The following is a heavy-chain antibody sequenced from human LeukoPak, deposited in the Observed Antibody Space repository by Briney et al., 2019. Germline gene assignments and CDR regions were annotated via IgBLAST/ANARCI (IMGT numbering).Heavy chain of an antibody. CDR3: ARRRSSSMVRGVIPPIDY. D-gene: IGHD3-10*01. CDR2: MNPNSGNT. J-gene: IGHJ4*02. CDR1: GYTFTGYY. Sequence: ASVKVSCKASGYTFTGYYMHWVRQATGQGLEWMGWMNPNSGNTGYAQKFQGRVTMTRNTSISTAYMELSSLRSEDTAVYYCARRRSSSMVRGVIPPIDYWGQGTLVTVSS. V-gene: IGHV1-8*02.